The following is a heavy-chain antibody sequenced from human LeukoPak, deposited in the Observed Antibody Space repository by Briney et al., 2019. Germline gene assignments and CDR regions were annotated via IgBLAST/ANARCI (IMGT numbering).Heavy chain of an antibody. V-gene: IGHV4-59*11. CDR3: ARDLGSSWYFWFDP. Sequence: PSETLSLTCTVSGCSISSHYWSWIRQPPGKGLEWIGYIYYGGSTNYNPSLKSRVTISVDTSKNQFSLKLSSVTAADTAVYYCARDLGSSWYFWFDPWGQGTLVTVSS. J-gene: IGHJ5*02. CDR1: GCSISSHY. D-gene: IGHD6-13*01. CDR2: IYYGGST.